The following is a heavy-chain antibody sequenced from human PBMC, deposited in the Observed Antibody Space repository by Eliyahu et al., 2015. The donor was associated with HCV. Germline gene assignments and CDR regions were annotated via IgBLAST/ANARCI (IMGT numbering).Heavy chain of an antibody. V-gene: IGHV3-23*01. Sequence: EVQLLESGGGLVQPGGSLRLSCAASGFTFSSYAMSWVRQAPGKGLEWVSAISGSGGSTYYAVSVKGRFTISRDNSKNTLYLQMNSLRAEDTAVYYCAKDKQEYYYDSSGYLDYFDYWGQGTLVTVSS. D-gene: IGHD3-22*01. CDR1: GFTFSSYA. J-gene: IGHJ4*02. CDR2: ISGSGGST. CDR3: AKDKQEYYYDSSGYLDYFDY.